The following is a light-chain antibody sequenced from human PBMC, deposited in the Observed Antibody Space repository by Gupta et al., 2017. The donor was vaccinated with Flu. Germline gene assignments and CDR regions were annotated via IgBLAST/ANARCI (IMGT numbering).Light chain of an antibody. V-gene: IGKV1-5*03. Sequence: DIQMTKSPSTLSASVGDRVTITCRASQSINNWLAWYQQKPGKAPKLLIYKASSLESGVPSRFSGSGSGTEFTLTISSLQPDDFATYYCQQYHTYWTFGQGTKVEIK. J-gene: IGKJ1*01. CDR3: QQYHTYWT. CDR1: QSINNW. CDR2: KAS.